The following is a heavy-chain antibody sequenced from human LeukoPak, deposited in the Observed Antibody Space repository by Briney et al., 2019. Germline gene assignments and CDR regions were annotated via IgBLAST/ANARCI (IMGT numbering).Heavy chain of an antibody. Sequence: ASVKVSCKPSEYIFTDDYMHWVRQTPGQGLEWMGWINPNSGGTRYPQKFQGRVTMTRDTSINTVYMALSRLRSDDTAVYYCARGPPEYCSGGSCYSGRNWIDPWGQGTLVTVSS. CDR3: ARGPPEYCSGGSCYSGRNWIDP. D-gene: IGHD2-15*01. CDR1: EYIFTDDY. CDR2: INPNSGGT. J-gene: IGHJ5*02. V-gene: IGHV1-2*02.